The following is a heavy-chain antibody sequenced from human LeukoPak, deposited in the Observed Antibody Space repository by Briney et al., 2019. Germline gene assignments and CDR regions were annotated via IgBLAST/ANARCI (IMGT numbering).Heavy chain of an antibody. CDR1: GLTFSSYS. CDR3: ARGGQFMITPPID. J-gene: IGHJ4*02. D-gene: IGHD3-16*01. CDR2: ISSSSSTI. Sequence: GGSLRLSCAASGLTFSSYSMNWVRQAPGKGLEWVSYISSSSSTIYYADSVKGRFTISRDNAKNSLYLQMNSLRAEDTAVYYCARGGQFMITPPIDWGQGTLVTVSS. V-gene: IGHV3-48*01.